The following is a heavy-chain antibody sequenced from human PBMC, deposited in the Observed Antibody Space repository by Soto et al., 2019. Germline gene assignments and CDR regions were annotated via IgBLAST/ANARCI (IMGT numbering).Heavy chain of an antibody. V-gene: IGHV3-23*01. Sequence: PGGSLRLSCAASGFTFSSYTMNWVRQAPGKGLEWVSAISGSGSTTYYADSVKGRFTISRNNSKSTLYLQMNSLRVEDTAVYYCAKGARGSSGSDGYKFAYWGQGTLVTVSS. CDR3: AKGARGSSGSDGYKFAY. D-gene: IGHD2-21*01. CDR1: GFTFSSYT. CDR2: ISGSGSTT. J-gene: IGHJ4*02.